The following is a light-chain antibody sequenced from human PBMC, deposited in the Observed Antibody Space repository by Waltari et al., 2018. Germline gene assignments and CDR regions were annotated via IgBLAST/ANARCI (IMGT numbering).Light chain of an antibody. J-gene: IGLJ3*02. CDR2: DVN. CDR1: GRDVGRYDL. CDR3: SSYTTSVTRV. V-gene: IGLV2-14*01. Sequence: QSALTQPASVSGSPGQSITISCTGTGRDVGRYDLVAWSQQYPVKAPKLMIYDVNTPPSEISTRFSGSKSGNTASLTISGLQAEDEADYYCSSYTTSVTRVFGGGTKLTVL.